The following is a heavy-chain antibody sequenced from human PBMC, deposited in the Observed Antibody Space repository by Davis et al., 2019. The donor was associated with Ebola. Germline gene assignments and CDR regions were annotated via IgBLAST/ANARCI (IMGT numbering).Heavy chain of an antibody. CDR3: AKEGAWGNWYLDL. CDR2: IDSDGSSA. Sequence: GESPKIPCVASGFIYDSYWMHWVRQAPGKGLVWVARIDSDGSSATYADFVKGRFTVSRDNAKNTMYLQMNSLRPEDTAVYYCAKEGAWGNWYLDLWGRGTLVTVSS. J-gene: IGHJ2*01. CDR1: GFIYDSYW. D-gene: IGHD3-16*01. V-gene: IGHV3-74*01.